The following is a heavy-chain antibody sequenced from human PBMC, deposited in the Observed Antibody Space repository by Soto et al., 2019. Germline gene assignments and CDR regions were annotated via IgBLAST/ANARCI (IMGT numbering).Heavy chain of an antibody. CDR2: VYSGGNT. Sequence: GGSLRLSCAVSGFTVSSNYMSWVRQAPGKGLEWVSTVYSGGNTYYADSVMGRFTISRDTSKNTLFLQVNSLRTDDTALYYCARHYYYDSGGFYYWFDPRGQGTLVTVSS. CDR1: GFTVSSNY. CDR3: ARHYYYDSGGFYYWFDP. V-gene: IGHV3-66*04. D-gene: IGHD3-22*01. J-gene: IGHJ5*02.